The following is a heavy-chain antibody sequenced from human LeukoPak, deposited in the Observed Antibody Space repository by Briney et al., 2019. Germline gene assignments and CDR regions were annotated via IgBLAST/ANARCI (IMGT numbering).Heavy chain of an antibody. V-gene: IGHV4-34*01. Sequence: PSETLPLTCAVYGGSFSGYYWSWIRQPPGKGLEWIGEINHSGSTNYNPSLKSRVTISVDTSKNQFSLKLSSVTAADTAVYYCARGAQWLVDYWGQGTLVTVSS. J-gene: IGHJ4*02. CDR2: INHSGST. CDR3: ARGAQWLVDY. CDR1: GGSFSGYY. D-gene: IGHD6-19*01.